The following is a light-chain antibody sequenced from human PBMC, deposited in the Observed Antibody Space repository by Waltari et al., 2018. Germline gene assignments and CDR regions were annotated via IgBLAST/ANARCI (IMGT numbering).Light chain of an antibody. Sequence: SYELTQPLSVSVALGQTARMTCGGNNIGSKNVHWYQQKPGQAPVMVIYRDSNRPSGIPERVSGSNAGNTVTLTISRAQAGDEADFYCQVWDSNTAVFGGGTKLTVL. CDR2: RDS. CDR3: QVWDSNTAV. CDR1: NIGSKN. J-gene: IGLJ2*01. V-gene: IGLV3-9*01.